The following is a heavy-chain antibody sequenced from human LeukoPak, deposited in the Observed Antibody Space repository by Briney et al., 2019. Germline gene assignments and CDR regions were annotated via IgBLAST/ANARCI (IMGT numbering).Heavy chain of an antibody. V-gene: IGHV3-15*01. CDR3: ARDLTKMGEDYYYYMDV. Sequence: PGGSLRLSCAVSEFTFSAAWMSWVRQAPGKGLEWVGRSKSKADGGTTDYAAPVKGRFTISRDDSKNTLYLQMNSLRAEDTAVYYCARDLTKMGEDYYYYMDVWGKGTTVTVSS. CDR1: EFTFSAAW. J-gene: IGHJ6*03. CDR2: SKSKADGGTT. D-gene: IGHD3-16*01.